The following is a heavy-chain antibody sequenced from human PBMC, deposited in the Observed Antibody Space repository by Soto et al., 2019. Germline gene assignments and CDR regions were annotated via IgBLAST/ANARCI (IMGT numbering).Heavy chain of an antibody. J-gene: IGHJ3*02. V-gene: IGHV3-23*01. CDR1: GFTFSSYA. Sequence: PGGSLRLSCAASGFTFSSYAMSWVRQAPGKGLEWVSGISGSGDSTYYADSVKGRFTISRDNSKNTLYLQMNSLRAEDTAVYYCAKDAPTYYYDSSGPRGAFDIWGQGTMVTVSS. CDR3: AKDAPTYYYDSSGPRGAFDI. D-gene: IGHD3-22*01. CDR2: ISGSGDST.